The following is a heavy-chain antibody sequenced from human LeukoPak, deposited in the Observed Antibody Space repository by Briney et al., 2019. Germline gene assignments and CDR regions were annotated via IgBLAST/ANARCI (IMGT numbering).Heavy chain of an antibody. CDR3: ARQYGDSRNHDAFDI. J-gene: IGHJ3*02. CDR2: IYYIGST. D-gene: IGHD3-22*01. CDR1: VGSISSSSYY. Sequence: PSETLSVTCTVSVGSISSSSYYSGWIRQPPGKWLEWIGCIYYIGSTYYNPSLKSRVTISVDTSKNQFSLKLSSVTAADTAVYYCARQYGDSRNHDAFDIWGQGTMVTVS. V-gene: IGHV4-39*01.